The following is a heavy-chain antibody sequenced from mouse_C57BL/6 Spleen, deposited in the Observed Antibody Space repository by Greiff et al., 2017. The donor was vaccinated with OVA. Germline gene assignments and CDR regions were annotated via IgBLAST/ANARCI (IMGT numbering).Heavy chain of an antibody. V-gene: IGHV5-17*01. Sequence: EVQVVESGGGLVKPGGSLKLSCAASGFTFSDYGMHWVRQAPEKGLEWVAYISSGSSTIYYADTVKGRFTISRDNAKNTLFLQMTSLRSEYTAMYYLARKGGIYYDSWFAYWGQGTLVTVSA. D-gene: IGHD2-4*01. CDR2: ISSGSSTI. CDR1: GFTFSDYG. J-gene: IGHJ3*01. CDR3: ARKGGIYYDSWFAY.